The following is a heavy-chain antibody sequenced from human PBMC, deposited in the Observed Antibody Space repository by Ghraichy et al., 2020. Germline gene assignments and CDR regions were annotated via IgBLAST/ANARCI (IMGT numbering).Heavy chain of an antibody. CDR2: IKQDGSEK. CDR1: GFTFSSYW. J-gene: IGHJ6*02. Sequence: WGSLRLSCAASGFTFSSYWMSWVRQAPGKGLEWVANIKQDGSEKYYVDSVKGRFTISRDNAKNSLYLQMNSLRAEDTAVYYCARDRPLLWFGELLYDYYYYGMDVWGQGTTVTVSS. V-gene: IGHV3-7*01. D-gene: IGHD3-10*01. CDR3: ARDRPLLWFGELLYDYYYYGMDV.